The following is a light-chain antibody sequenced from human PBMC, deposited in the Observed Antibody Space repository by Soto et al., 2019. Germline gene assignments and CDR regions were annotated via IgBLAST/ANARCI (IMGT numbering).Light chain of an antibody. CDR1: SSDVGGYNY. Sequence: QSALTQPRSVSGSPGQSVTISCTVTSSDVGGYNYVSWYQQHPGKAPNLMIYDVSKRPSGVPDRFSGAKSGNTASLTISGLQAEDEADYYCCSYAGSYTLYVFGTGTKVTVL. CDR2: DVS. J-gene: IGLJ1*01. CDR3: CSYAGSYTLYV. V-gene: IGLV2-11*01.